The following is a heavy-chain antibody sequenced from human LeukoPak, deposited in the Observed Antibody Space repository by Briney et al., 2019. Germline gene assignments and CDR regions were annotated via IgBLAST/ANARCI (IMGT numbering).Heavy chain of an antibody. D-gene: IGHD3-9*01. CDR3: ARSQTYYDILTGYLARGGVFDP. CDR2: INHSGST. Sequence: KPSETLSLTCAVYGGSFSGYYWSWIRQPPGKGLEWIGEINHSGSTNYNPSLKSRVTISVDTSKNQFSLKLSSVTAADTAVYYCARSQTYYDILTGYLARGGVFDPWGQGTLVTVSS. CDR1: GGSFSGYY. J-gene: IGHJ5*02. V-gene: IGHV4-34*01.